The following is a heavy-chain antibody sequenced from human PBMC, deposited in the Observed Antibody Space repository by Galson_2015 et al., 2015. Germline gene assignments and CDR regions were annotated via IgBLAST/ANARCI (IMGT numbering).Heavy chain of an antibody. CDR3: AKDLFLRGADVVFDY. D-gene: IGHD1-26*01. V-gene: IGHV3-30*18. Sequence: SLRLSCAASGFTFIYYGIHWVRQAPGKGLEWVAFISYDETATYYGDSVKGRFTISRDNSRNTVRLQMNSLRPEDTAVYFCAKDLFLRGADVVFDYWGQGALVTVSS. CDR2: ISYDETAT. J-gene: IGHJ4*02. CDR1: GFTFIYYG.